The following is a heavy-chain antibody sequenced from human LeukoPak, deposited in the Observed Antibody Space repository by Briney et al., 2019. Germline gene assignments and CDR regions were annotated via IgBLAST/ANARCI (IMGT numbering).Heavy chain of an antibody. CDR2: IGGDGRGT. D-gene: IGHD6-19*01. V-gene: IGHV3-23*01. CDR1: GFTFSNYA. CDR3: ARRVGGTPDY. J-gene: IGHJ4*02. Sequence: GGSLRLTCAASGFTFSNYAMTWVRQAPGKGLEWVSAIGGDGRGTDYADSVKGRFTISRDNSQDTLYLQMNSLRAEDTAPYYCARRVGGTPDYWGLGTLVTVSS.